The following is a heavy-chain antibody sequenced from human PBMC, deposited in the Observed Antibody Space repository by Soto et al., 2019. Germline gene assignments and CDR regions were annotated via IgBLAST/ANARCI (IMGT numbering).Heavy chain of an antibody. D-gene: IGHD3-10*01. J-gene: IGHJ4*02. CDR3: ARGSRHSYPGSRLFDL. CDR2: TTDTDGDR. CDR1: GITFRSRA. V-gene: IGHV3-23*01. Sequence: EEQLLESGGDLVQPGGSLRLSCVASGITFRSRAMIWVRQAPGEGLEWVSTTTDTDGDRKYADSVRGRFTISRDNSKNTLYLQMSILRAEDSAVYFCARGSRHSYPGSRLFDLWGRGTRVTVSS.